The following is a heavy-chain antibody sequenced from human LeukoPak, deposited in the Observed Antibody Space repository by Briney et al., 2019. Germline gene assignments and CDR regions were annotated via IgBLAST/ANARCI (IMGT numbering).Heavy chain of an antibody. V-gene: IGHV1-8*01. CDR2: MNPNSGNT. CDR3: ARRYKNVVVPGYYMDV. CDR1: GYTFTSYD. Sequence: ASVKVSCKASGYTFTSYDINWVRQVTGQGPEWMGWMNPNSGNTGYAQKFQGRVTMTRNTSISTAYMELSSLTSEDTAVYYCARRYKNVVVPGYYMDVWGKGITVTVSS. J-gene: IGHJ6*03. D-gene: IGHD2/OR15-2a*01.